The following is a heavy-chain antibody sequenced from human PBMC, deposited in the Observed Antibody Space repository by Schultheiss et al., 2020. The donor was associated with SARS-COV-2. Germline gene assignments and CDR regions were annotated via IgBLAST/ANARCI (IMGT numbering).Heavy chain of an antibody. V-gene: IGHV3-21*01. Sequence: GGSLRLSCTASAFTFSGSAMHWVRQASGKGLEWVSSISSSSSYIYYADSVKGRFTISRDNAKNSLYLQMNSLRAEDTAVYYCARDSLPAAGLLDYWGQGTLVTVSS. J-gene: IGHJ4*02. CDR3: ARDSLPAAGLLDY. CDR1: AFTFSGSA. CDR2: ISSSSSYI. D-gene: IGHD6-13*01.